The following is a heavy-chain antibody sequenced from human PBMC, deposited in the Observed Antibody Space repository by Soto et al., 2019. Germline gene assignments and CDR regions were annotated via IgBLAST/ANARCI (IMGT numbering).Heavy chain of an antibody. CDR3: AFIWFGDFDY. V-gene: IGHV4-30-4*01. Sequence: QVQLQESGPGLVKPSQTLSLTCTVSGGSISSADYYWSWIRQPPGQGLEWIGYFHSSGATYKDPSLKRRVTISLDTSKMQLSLKLDSVTAADTAVYYCAFIWFGDFDYWGHGTLVTVSS. J-gene: IGHJ4*01. CDR1: GGSISSADYY. CDR2: FHSSGAT. D-gene: IGHD3-10*01.